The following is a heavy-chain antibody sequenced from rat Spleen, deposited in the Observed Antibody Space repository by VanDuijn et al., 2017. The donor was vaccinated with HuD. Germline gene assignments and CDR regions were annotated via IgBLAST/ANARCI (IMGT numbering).Heavy chain of an antibody. CDR2: ITNIGGTI. D-gene: IGHD2-2*01. Sequence: EVQLVESGGGLVQPGRSLKLSCVASGFTFSEYWMTWIRQAPGKGLEWVASITNIGGTIYYADSVKGRFTISRDDAENTLYLQMDSLRSEDTATYYCTMGIRWGQGVMVTVSS. CDR3: TMGIR. CDR1: GFTFSEYW. V-gene: IGHV5-31*01. J-gene: IGHJ2*01.